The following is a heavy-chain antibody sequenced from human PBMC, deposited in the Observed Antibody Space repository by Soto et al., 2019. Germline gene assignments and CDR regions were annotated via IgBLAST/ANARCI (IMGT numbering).Heavy chain of an antibody. Sequence: EVQLVESGGGLVKPGGSLRLSCAASGFTFSSYSMNWVRQAPGKGLEWVSSISSSSSYIYYADSVKGRFTISRDNAKNSLYLQMNSLRAEATAVYYSARDVVAATPQPYGMDVWGQGTTVTVSS. V-gene: IGHV3-21*01. J-gene: IGHJ6*02. CDR2: ISSSSSYI. CDR1: GFTFSSYS. CDR3: ARDVVAATPQPYGMDV. D-gene: IGHD2-15*01.